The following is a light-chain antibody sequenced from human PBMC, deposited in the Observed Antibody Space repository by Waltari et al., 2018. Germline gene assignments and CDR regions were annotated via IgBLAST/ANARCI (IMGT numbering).Light chain of an antibody. J-gene: IGKJ4*01. CDR2: DTS. V-gene: IGKV3-11*01. CDR1: QSVDMY. CDR3: QQRRNWPLT. Sequence: EIVLTQSPATLSLSPGERATLSCRASQSVDMYLAWYQQRPGQAPRLLIYDTSNRATDIPARVSGGGSETDFSLTISSLEPENFAVYDCQQRRNWPLTFVGGSKVGIK.